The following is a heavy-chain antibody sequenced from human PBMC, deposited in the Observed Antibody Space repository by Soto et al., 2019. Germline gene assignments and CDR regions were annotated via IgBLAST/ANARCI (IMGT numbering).Heavy chain of an antibody. V-gene: IGHV3-23*01. CDR1: GFTFNNYA. Sequence: PGGSLRLSCAGSGFTFNNYAMSWVRQAPGKGLAWVSAISGSGGSTYYADSVKGRFTISRDNSKNTLYLQMNSLRAEDTALYYCAKVPVGATGRFDYWGQGTRVTVSS. J-gene: IGHJ4*02. D-gene: IGHD1-26*01. CDR3: AKVPVGATGRFDY. CDR2: ISGSGGST.